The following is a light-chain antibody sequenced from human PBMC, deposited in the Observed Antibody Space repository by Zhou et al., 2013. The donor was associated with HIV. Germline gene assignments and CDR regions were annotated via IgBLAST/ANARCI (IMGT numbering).Light chain of an antibody. V-gene: IGKV3-11*01. J-gene: IGKJ2*01. CDR2: DTS. CDR1: QSVDSY. Sequence: EIVLTQSPATLSLSPGERATLSCRASQSVDSYLAWYQQKPGQAPRLLIYDTSNRATGIPDRFTGSGSGTDFTLTFTTLGPEDFAVYYCQQYANSPQTFGQGPRWTSN. CDR3: QQYANSPQT.